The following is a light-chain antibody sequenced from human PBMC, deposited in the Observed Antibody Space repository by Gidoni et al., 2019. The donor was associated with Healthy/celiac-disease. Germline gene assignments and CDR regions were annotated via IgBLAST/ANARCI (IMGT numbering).Light chain of an antibody. CDR3: QQYYSTPLT. CDR1: QSVLYSSNNKNY. J-gene: IGKJ1*01. Sequence: DIVRTQSPDSLAVSLGERATINCKSSQSVLYSSNNKNYLAWYQQKPGQPPKLLIYWASTRESGFPDRFSGSGSGTDFTLTISSLQAEDVAVYYCQQYYSTPLTFGQGTKVEIK. V-gene: IGKV4-1*01. CDR2: WAS.